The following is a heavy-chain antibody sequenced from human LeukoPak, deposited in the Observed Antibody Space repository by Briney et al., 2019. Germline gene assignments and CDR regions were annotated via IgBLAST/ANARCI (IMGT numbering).Heavy chain of an antibody. D-gene: IGHD3-22*01. CDR1: GDSISSCSWY. CDR2: IYYSGST. CDR3: ASRPHYNKSTGYNGIDP. Sequence: SETLSLTCTVSGDSISSCSWYWVWIRQPPGKGLEWIGSIYYSGSTYYNPSLKSRVTISVDTSKNQFSLKLSSVTAADTAVYYSASRPHYNKSTGYNGIDPWGQGTTVTVSS. V-gene: IGHV4-39*01. J-gene: IGHJ5*01.